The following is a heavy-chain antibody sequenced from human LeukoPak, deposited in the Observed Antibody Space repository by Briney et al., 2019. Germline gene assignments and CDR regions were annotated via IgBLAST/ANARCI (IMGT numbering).Heavy chain of an antibody. Sequence: SGGSLRLSSAASGFTFSSYAMSWVRQAPGKGLEWVSAISGSGGSTYYADSVKGRFTISRDNSKNTLYLQMNSLRAEDTAVYYCAKGKVGATSRPQQVDYWGQGTLVTVSS. CDR3: AKGKVGATSRPQQVDY. CDR1: GFTFSSYA. D-gene: IGHD1-26*01. CDR2: ISGSGGST. J-gene: IGHJ4*02. V-gene: IGHV3-23*01.